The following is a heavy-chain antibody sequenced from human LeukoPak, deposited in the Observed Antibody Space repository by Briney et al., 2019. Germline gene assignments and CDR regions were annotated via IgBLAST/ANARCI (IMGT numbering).Heavy chain of an antibody. Sequence: GGSLRLSCAASGFTFSSDSRNWLRQAPGKGLERVASISSSSSYIYYADSVKGRFTISRDNAKNSLYLQMNSLRAEDTAVYYCARDSGGSYWRHYFDYWGQGTLVTVSP. CDR2: ISSSSSYI. V-gene: IGHV3-21*01. CDR3: ARDSGGSYWRHYFDY. J-gene: IGHJ4*02. CDR1: GFTFSSDS. D-gene: IGHD1-26*01.